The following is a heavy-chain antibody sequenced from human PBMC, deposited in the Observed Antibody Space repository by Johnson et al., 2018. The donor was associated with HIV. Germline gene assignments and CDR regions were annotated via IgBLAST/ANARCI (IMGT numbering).Heavy chain of an antibody. Sequence: QVQLVESGGGLVKPGGSLRLSCAASGFTSSDYYMSWIRQAPGKGLEWVSYISSSGNTIYYAASVKARFTISRDSTKHSLYLQLNSLRAGDTAVYYGARGNQDAFDIWGQGTMVTVSS. CDR1: GFTSSDYY. V-gene: IGHV3-11*04. CDR3: ARGNQDAFDI. CDR2: ISSSGNTI. J-gene: IGHJ3*02.